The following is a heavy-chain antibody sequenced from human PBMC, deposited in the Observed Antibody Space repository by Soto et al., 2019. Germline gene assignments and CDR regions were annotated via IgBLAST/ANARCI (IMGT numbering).Heavy chain of an antibody. J-gene: IGHJ3*02. CDR2: IIPIFGTA. V-gene: IGHV1-69*13. Sequence: SVKVSCKASGGTFSSYAISWVRQAPGQGLEWMGGIIPIFGTANYAQKFQGRVTITADESTSTAYMELSSLRSEDTAVYYCARVSPDGYNDAFDIWGQGTMVTVSS. D-gene: IGHD5-12*01. CDR3: ARVSPDGYNDAFDI. CDR1: GGTFSSYA.